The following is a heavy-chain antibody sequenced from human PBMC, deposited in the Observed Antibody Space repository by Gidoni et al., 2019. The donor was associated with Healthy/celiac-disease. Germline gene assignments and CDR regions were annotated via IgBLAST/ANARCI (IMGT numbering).Heavy chain of an antibody. J-gene: IGHJ4*02. Sequence: AISGSGGSTYYAESVKGRFTISRDNSKNTLYLQMNSLRAEDTAVYYCAKDLPIAAVQYYFDYWGQGTLVTVSS. CDR3: AKDLPIAAVQYYFDY. D-gene: IGHD6-13*01. CDR2: ISGSGGST. V-gene: IGHV3-23*01.